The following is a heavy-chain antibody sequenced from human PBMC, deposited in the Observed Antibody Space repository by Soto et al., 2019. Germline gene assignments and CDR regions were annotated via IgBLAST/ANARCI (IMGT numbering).Heavy chain of an antibody. CDR1: GGTFSSYA. Sequence: GASVKVSCKASGGTFSSYAISWVRQAPGQGLEWMGGIIPIFGTANYAQKFQGRVTITADKSTSTAYMELSSLRSEDTAVYYCARATAMVTGYYYYYGMDVWGQGPTATVSS. D-gene: IGHD5-18*01. CDR3: ARATAMVTGYYYYYGMDV. V-gene: IGHV1-69*06. J-gene: IGHJ6*02. CDR2: IIPIFGTA.